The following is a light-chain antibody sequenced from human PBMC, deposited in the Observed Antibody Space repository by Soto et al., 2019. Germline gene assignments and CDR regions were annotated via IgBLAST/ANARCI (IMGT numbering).Light chain of an antibody. CDR2: DNY. CDR3: QSYDKTNVI. V-gene: IGLV6-57*04. J-gene: IGLJ7*01. CDR1: SGSIASSF. Sequence: NFMLTQPHSVSESPGKTVTISCTRISGSIASSFVQWYQQRPGRAPTTVIYDNYERPSEVPDRFSGSVDSSSNSASLSISGLKTEDEADYYCQSYDKTNVIFGGGTQLTVL.